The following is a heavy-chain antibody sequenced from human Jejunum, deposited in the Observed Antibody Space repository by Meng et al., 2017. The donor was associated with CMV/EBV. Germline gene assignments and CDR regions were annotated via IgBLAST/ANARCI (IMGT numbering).Heavy chain of an antibody. J-gene: IGHJ3*01. D-gene: IGHD2-21*01. CDR3: AKDLYYGDPAAFPL. CDR2: ISKNSNYL. CDR1: GFTLSSWN. Sequence: GFTLSSWNMTWVRQAAGKGLEWDTTISKNSNYLDYAGSMKGRFTITRDNAKNSLYLQMDSLRAEDTAVYYCAKDLYYGDPAAFPLWGQGTMVTVSS. V-gene: IGHV3-21*01.